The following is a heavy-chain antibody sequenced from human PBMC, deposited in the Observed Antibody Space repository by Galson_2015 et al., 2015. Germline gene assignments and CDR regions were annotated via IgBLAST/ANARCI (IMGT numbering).Heavy chain of an antibody. V-gene: IGHV3-73*01. CDR2: IRSKANSYAT. CDR3: TRRPDVGGGPFDI. D-gene: IGHD3-16*01. J-gene: IGHJ3*02. CDR1: GFTFSGSA. Sequence: SLRLSCAASGFTFSGSAMHWVRQASGKGLEWVGRIRSKANSYATAYAASVKGRFTISRDDSKNTAYLQMNSLKTEDTAVYYCTRRPDVGGGPFDIWGQGTMVTVSS.